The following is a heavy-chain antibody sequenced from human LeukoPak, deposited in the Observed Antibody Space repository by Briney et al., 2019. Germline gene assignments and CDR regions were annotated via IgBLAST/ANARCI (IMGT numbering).Heavy chain of an antibody. V-gene: IGHV3-30*18. Sequence: GGSLRLSCAASGFTFSSYGMPWVRQAPGKGLEWVAVISYDGSNKYYADSVKGRFTISRDNSKNTLYLQMNSLRAEDTAVYYCAKEYINFWSGAYPGYYFDYWGQGTLVTVSS. CDR3: AKEYINFWSGAYPGYYFDY. D-gene: IGHD3-3*01. CDR2: ISYDGSNK. J-gene: IGHJ4*02. CDR1: GFTFSSYG.